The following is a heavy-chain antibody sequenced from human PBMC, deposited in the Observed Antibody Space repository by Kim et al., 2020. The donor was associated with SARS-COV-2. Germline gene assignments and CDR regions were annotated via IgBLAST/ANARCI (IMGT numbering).Heavy chain of an antibody. CDR1: GGSFSGYY. J-gene: IGHJ6*03. D-gene: IGHD6-19*01. CDR3: ARGTRQWLVRGPYYYYMDV. V-gene: IGHV4-34*01. Sequence: SENLSLTCAVYGGSFSGYYWSGIRQPPGKGLEWIGEINHSGSTNYNPSLKSRVTISVDTSKNQFSLKLSSVTAADTAVYYCARGTRQWLVRGPYYYYMDVWGKGTTVTVSS. CDR2: INHSGST.